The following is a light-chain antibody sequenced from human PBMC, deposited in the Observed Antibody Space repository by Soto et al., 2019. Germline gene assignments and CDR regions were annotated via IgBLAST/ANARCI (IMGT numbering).Light chain of an antibody. V-gene: IGKV3-11*01. J-gene: IGKJ4*01. CDR1: QSVEKY. CDR2: DTA. CDR3: QQRKHWPPLT. Sequence: VLTQSPATLSLSPGERAILSCRASQSVEKYLAWYQQNPGQAPRLLIYDTANRATGIPARFSGRGSETDFPLTISSLGPEDFAVYYCQQRKHWPPLTFGGGTKVEIK.